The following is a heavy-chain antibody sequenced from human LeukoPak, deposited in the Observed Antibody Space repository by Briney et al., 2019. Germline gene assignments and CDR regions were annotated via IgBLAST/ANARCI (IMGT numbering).Heavy chain of an antibody. J-gene: IGHJ4*02. D-gene: IGHD5-18*01. V-gene: IGHV3-23*01. CDR1: GFTFSSYA. CDR2: ISGSGGST. Sequence: GGSLRLSCAASGFTFSSYAMSWVRQAPGKGLEWVSAISGSGGSTYYADSVKGRFTISRDNSKNTLYLQMNSLRAEDTAVYYCARSLTSPRGYSYGWIDYWGQGTLVTVSS. CDR3: ARSLTSPRGYSYGWIDY.